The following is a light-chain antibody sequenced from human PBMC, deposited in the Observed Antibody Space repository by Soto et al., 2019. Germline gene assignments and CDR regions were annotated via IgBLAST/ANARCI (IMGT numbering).Light chain of an antibody. J-gene: IGKJ5*01. CDR3: QQSYSTLSIT. V-gene: IGKV1-39*01. CDR1: ESISRH. Sequence: DIQMTQSPSSLSASVGDRVTITCRASESISRHLNWYQQNPGKATNLLIYAASILQNGVPSRFSGSVSGTDFTLTISNLQPEYFATYYCQQSYSTLSITFGQGTRLEIK. CDR2: AAS.